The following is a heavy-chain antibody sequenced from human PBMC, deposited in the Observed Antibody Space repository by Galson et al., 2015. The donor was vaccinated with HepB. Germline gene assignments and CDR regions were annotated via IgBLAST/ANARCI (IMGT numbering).Heavy chain of an antibody. Sequence: SLRLSCAASGFTFSDYYMSWIRQAPGKGLEWVPYISSSGSTIYYADSVKGRFTISRDNAKNSLYLQMNSLRAEDTAVYYCARASRYSYGWAGGAFDICGQGTMVTVSS. D-gene: IGHD5-18*01. CDR1: GFTFSDYY. J-gene: IGHJ3*02. V-gene: IGHV3-11*01. CDR2: ISSSGSTI. CDR3: ARASRYSYGWAGGAFDI.